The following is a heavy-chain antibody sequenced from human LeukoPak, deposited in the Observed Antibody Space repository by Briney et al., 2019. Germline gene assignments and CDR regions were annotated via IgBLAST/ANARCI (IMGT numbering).Heavy chain of an antibody. V-gene: IGHV3-7*01. CDR3: ARESIVVVPTTMDDASDI. CDR1: GFTFSHYY. CDR2: IKQDGSEQ. Sequence: GGSLRLSCAASGFTFSHYYMSWVRQAPGKGLEWVANIKQDGSEQFYLDSVKGRFTISRDNAKNALYLQMHSLRVEDTAVYYCARESIVVVPTTMDDASDIWGQGTMVTVSS. D-gene: IGHD2-2*01. J-gene: IGHJ3*02.